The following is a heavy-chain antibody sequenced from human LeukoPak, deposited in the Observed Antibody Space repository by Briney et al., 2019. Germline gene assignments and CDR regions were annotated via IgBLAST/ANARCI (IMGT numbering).Heavy chain of an antibody. V-gene: IGHV4-61*02. CDR1: GGSISSSSYY. CDR3: ARDIGRGIAAAGQLGTFDY. Sequence: SETLSLTCTVSGGSISSSSYYWSWIRQPAGKGLEWIGRIYTSGSTNYNPSLKSRVTMSVDTSKNQFSLKLSSVTAADTAVYYCARDIGRGIAAAGQLGTFDYWGQGTLVTVSS. CDR2: IYTSGST. D-gene: IGHD6-13*01. J-gene: IGHJ4*02.